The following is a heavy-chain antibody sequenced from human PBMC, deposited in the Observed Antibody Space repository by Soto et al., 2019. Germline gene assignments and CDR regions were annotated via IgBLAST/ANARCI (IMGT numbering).Heavy chain of an antibody. CDR1: GDSVSSNSAA. CDR3: ARVSKMYSSGWYVDYYYYGMDV. V-gene: IGHV6-1*01. J-gene: IGHJ6*02. CDR2: TYYRSKWYN. Sequence: SQTLSLTCAISGDSVSSNSAAWNWIRQSPSRGLEWLGRTYYRSKWYNDYAVSVKSRITINPDTSKNQFSLQLNSVTPEDTAVYYCARVSKMYSSGWYVDYYYYGMDVWGQGTTVTVS. D-gene: IGHD6-19*01.